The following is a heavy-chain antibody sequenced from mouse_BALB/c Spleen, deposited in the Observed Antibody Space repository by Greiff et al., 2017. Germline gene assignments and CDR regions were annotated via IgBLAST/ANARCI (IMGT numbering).Heavy chain of an antibody. CDR1: GYSITSDYA. V-gene: IGHV3-2*02. Sequence: EVKLVESGPGLVKPSQSLSLTCTVTGYSITSDYAWNWIRQFPGNKLEWMGYISYSGSTSYNPSLKSRISITRDTSKNQFFLQLNSVTTEDTATYYCARLIYYGSSYFDYWGQGTTLTVSS. CDR3: ARLIYYGSSYFDY. D-gene: IGHD1-2*01. J-gene: IGHJ2*01. CDR2: ISYSGST.